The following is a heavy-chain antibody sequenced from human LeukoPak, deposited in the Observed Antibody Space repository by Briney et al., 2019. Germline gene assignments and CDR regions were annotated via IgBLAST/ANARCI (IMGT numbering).Heavy chain of an antibody. CDR3: AKGGYYSSTSCYLNDY. D-gene: IGHD2-2*01. Sequence: PGRSLRLSCAASGFTFSSYAMHWVRQAPGKGLEWVAVISYDGSNKYYADSVKGRFTISRDNSKNTLYLQMNSLRAEDTAVYYCAKGGYYSSTSCYLNDYWGQGTLVTVSS. CDR2: ISYDGSNK. J-gene: IGHJ4*02. CDR1: GFTFSSYA. V-gene: IGHV3-30-3*01.